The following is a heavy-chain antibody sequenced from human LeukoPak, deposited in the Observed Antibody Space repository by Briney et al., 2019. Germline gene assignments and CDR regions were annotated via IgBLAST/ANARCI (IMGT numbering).Heavy chain of an antibody. Sequence: PGRSLRLSCAASGFTFSTYSMNWVRQAPGKGLEWVSSITSSSTYIYYADSVKGRFAISRDNAKNSLYLQMNSLRAEDTAVYYCARDSSIQSLDPWGQGTLVTVS. J-gene: IGHJ5*02. CDR2: ITSSSTYI. D-gene: IGHD2-2*01. V-gene: IGHV3-21*01. CDR3: ARDSSIQSLDP. CDR1: GFTFSTYS.